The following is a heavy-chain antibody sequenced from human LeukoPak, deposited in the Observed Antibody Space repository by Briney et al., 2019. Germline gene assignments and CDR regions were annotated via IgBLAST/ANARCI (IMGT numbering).Heavy chain of an antibody. CDR3: ARPQTEDSSSWYVGNWFDP. J-gene: IGHJ5*02. V-gene: IGHV4-61*01. Sequence: SETLSLTCTVSGGSVSSGSFYWSWIRQPPGKGLEWIGYIYYSGSTNHNPSLKSRVTISVDTSKNQFSLKLSSVTAADTAVYYCARPQTEDSSSWYVGNWFDPWGQGTLVTVSS. CDR2: IYYSGST. CDR1: GGSVSSGSFY. D-gene: IGHD6-13*01.